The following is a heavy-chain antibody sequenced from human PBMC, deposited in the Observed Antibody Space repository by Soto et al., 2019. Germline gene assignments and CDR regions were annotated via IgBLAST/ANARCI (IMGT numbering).Heavy chain of an antibody. D-gene: IGHD2-2*01. CDR3: AKGKVVVPAAIPPPPTQYNRFDP. V-gene: IGHV3-23*01. Sequence: PGGSLRLSCAASGFTFSSYAMSWVRQAPGKGLEWVSAISGSGGSTYYADSVKGRFTISRDNSKNTLYLQMNSLRAEDTAVYYCAKGKVVVPAAIPPPPTQYNRFDPWGQGNLVTVSS. J-gene: IGHJ5*02. CDR2: ISGSGGST. CDR1: GFTFSSYA.